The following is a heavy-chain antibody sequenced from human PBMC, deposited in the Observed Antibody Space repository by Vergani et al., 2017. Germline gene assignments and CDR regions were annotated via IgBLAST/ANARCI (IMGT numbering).Heavy chain of an antibody. Sequence: QLQLQESGPGLVKPSETLSLTCTVSGGSISSSSYYWGWIRQPPGKGLVWIGSIFYSGSTYYNPSLKSRVTISVDTSKNQFSLKLSSVTAADTAVYYCARESGSGYLDFDYWGQGTLVTVSS. V-gene: IGHV4-39*07. CDR1: GGSISSSSYY. CDR3: ARESGSGYLDFDY. J-gene: IGHJ4*02. CDR2: IFYSGST. D-gene: IGHD3-9*01.